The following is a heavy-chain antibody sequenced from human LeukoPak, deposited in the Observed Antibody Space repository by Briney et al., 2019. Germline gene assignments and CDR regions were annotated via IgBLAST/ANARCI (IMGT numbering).Heavy chain of an antibody. V-gene: IGHV3-48*01. J-gene: IGHJ6*03. CDR1: GFTFSSYS. Sequence: AGGSLRLSCAASGFTFSSYSMNWVRQAPGKGLEWVSYISSGSSTIYYADSVKGRFTISRDNAKNSLYLQMNSLRAEDTAVYYCARDGSGVRGADKTYYYYYMDVWGKGTTATVSS. CDR2: ISSGSSTI. D-gene: IGHD3-10*01. CDR3: ARDGSGVRGADKTYYYYYMDV.